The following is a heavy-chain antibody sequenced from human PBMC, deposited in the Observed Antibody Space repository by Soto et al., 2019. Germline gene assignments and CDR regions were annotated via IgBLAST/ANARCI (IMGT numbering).Heavy chain of an antibody. J-gene: IGHJ6*02. Sequence: LRRSCAASGFTFSSYGMHWVRQAPGKGLEWVAVIWYDGSNKYYADSVKGRFTISRDNSKNTLYLQMNSLRAEDTAVYYCARDFDGSGSHYYYYGVDVWGQGTTVTVSS. CDR3: ARDFDGSGSHYYYYGVDV. CDR1: GFTFSSYG. V-gene: IGHV3-33*01. CDR2: IWYDGSNK. D-gene: IGHD3-10*01.